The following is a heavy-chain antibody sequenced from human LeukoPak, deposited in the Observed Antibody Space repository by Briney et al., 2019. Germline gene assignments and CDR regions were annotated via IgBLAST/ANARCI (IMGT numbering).Heavy chain of an antibody. D-gene: IGHD6-13*01. V-gene: IGHV3-64D*06. CDR2: ISSNGGST. CDR1: GFTFSSYA. Sequence: PGGSLRLSCSASGFTFSSYAMHWVRQAPGKGLEYVSAISSNGGSTYYADSVKSRFTISRDNSKNTLYLQMSSLRAEDTAVYYCVKDGIAAASRGVRWFDPWGQGTLVTVSS. CDR3: VKDGIAAASRGVRWFDP. J-gene: IGHJ5*02.